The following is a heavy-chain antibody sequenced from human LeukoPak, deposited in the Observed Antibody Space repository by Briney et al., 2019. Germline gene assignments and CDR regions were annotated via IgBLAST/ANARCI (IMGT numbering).Heavy chain of an antibody. CDR2: IYYSGST. D-gene: IGHD6-13*01. V-gene: IGHV4-59*01. CDR1: GGSICSYY. J-gene: IGHJ5*02. CDR3: ARMGGAAGLFDP. Sequence: TSETLSLTCTVSGGSICSYYWSWIRQPPGKGLEWIGYIYYSGSTNYNPSLKSRVTISVDTSKNQFSLKLSSVTAADTAVYYCARMGGAAGLFDPWGQGTLVTVSS.